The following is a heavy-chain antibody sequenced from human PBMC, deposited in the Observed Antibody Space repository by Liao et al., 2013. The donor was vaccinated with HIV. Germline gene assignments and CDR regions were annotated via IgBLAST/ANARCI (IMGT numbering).Heavy chain of an antibody. CDR1: GASISSGEHY. CDR3: ASAAGGCPAPRRYYXYG. Sequence: QVQLQESGPGLVKSSQSLSLTCSVSGASISSGEHYWSWIRQSPGKGLEWIGYVYYSGSTYYNPSLKSRVAISVDTSKNQFSLKLGSVTAADTAVYYCASAAGGCPAPRRYYXYG. D-gene: IGHD3-10*01. V-gene: IGHV4-30-4*08. CDR2: VYYSGST. J-gene: IGHJ6*01.